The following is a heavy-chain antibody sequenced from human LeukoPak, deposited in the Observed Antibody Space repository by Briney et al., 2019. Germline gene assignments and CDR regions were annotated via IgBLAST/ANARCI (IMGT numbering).Heavy chain of an antibody. D-gene: IGHD4-17*01. CDR3: ARQTATGLGYFDY. J-gene: IGHJ4*02. V-gene: IGHV4-59*01. CDR1: GFTFSSYA. Sequence: GSLRLSCAASGFTFSSYAMSWVRQAPGKGLEWIGYIYYSGSTNYNPSLKSRVTISVDTSKNQFSLKLSSVTAADTAVYYCARQTATGLGYFDYWGQGTLVTVSS. CDR2: IYYSGST.